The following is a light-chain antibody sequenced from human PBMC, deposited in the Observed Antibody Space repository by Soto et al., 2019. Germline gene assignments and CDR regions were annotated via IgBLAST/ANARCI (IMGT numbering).Light chain of an antibody. V-gene: IGKV1D-12*01. J-gene: IGKJ5*01. CDR3: QQANSFRPN. Sequence: DIQMTQSPSSVSASVGDRVTITCRASQGMSSWLGWYQQKPGKAPKLLIYAASSLQSGVPSRFSGSGSGTDFTLTISSLQPEDFSTYYCQQANSFRPNFGQGTRLEIK. CDR2: AAS. CDR1: QGMSSW.